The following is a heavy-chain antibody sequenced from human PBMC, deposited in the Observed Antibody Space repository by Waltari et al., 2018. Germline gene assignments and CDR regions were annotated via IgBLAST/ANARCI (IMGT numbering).Heavy chain of an antibody. Sequence: EVQLVESGGGLVKPGGSLRLSCAASGFTFSSYSMNWVRQAPGKGLEWVSSISSSSSYIYYAESVKGRFTSASNNAKNALYLQMNSLRAEDTAVYYCARDAPDIVVVPAAHYYMDVWGKGTTVTISS. CDR3: ARDAPDIVVVPAAHYYMDV. CDR1: GFTFSSYS. V-gene: IGHV3-21*01. J-gene: IGHJ6*03. CDR2: ISSSSSYI. D-gene: IGHD2-2*01.